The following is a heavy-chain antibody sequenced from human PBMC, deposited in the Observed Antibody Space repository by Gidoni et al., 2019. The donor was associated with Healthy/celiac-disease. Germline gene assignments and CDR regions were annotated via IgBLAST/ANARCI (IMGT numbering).Heavy chain of an antibody. Sequence: QLQLVQSGADVKTPGASVKVSCTASGYTFTSSGISWVRQAPGQGLEWMGWISAYNGNTNYAQKLQGRVTMTTDTSTSTAYMELRSLRSDDTAVYYWAREPPDSSGYRYYGMDVWGQGTTVTVSS. D-gene: IGHD3-22*01. CDR3: AREPPDSSGYRYYGMDV. J-gene: IGHJ6*02. CDR2: ISAYNGNT. CDR1: GYTFTSSG. V-gene: IGHV1-18*01.